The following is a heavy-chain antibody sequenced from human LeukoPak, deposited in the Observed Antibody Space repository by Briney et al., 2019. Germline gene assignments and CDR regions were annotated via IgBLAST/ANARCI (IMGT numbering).Heavy chain of an antibody. V-gene: IGHV4-30-4*01. D-gene: IGHD3-22*01. Sequence: SQTLSLTCTVSGGSISRGDYYWSWIRQPPGKGLEWIGYIYYSGSTYYNPSLKSRATISVDTSKNQFSLKLSSVTAADTAVYYCARVYYYDNSGYGKDYFDYWGQGTLVTVSS. CDR2: IYYSGST. CDR1: GGSISRGDYY. CDR3: ARVYYYDNSGYGKDYFDY. J-gene: IGHJ4*02.